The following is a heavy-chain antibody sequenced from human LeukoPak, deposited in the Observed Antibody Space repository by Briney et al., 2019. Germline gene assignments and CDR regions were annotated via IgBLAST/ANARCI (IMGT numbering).Heavy chain of an antibody. CDR3: ARVKTTMVDHFDY. CDR2: IYSGGSI. CDR1: GFTFSSHA. D-gene: IGHD5-18*01. Sequence: GGSLRLSCVASGFTFSSHAMSWVRQAPGKGLEWVSVIYSGGSIYYADSVKGRFTISRDNSKNTLYLQMNSLRAEDTAVYYCARVKTTMVDHFDYWGQGTLVTVSS. V-gene: IGHV3-66*01. J-gene: IGHJ4*02.